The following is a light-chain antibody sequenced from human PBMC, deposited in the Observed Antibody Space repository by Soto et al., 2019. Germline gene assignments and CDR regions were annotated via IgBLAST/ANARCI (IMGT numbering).Light chain of an antibody. V-gene: IGLV2-14*01. Sequence: QSVLTQPASVSGSPGRSITISRTGTSSDIGGYDYVSWYQQRPGKAPKLMIYEVRYRPSGVSNRFSGSKSGNTASLTISGLQAEDEAVYYCCSYTRTSNHYFFGSGTKVTVL. J-gene: IGLJ1*01. CDR3: CSYTRTSNHYF. CDR1: SSDIGGYDY. CDR2: EVR.